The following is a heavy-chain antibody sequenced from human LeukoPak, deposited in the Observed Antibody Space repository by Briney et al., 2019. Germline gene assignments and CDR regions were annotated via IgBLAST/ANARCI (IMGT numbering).Heavy chain of an antibody. Sequence: SETLSLTCAVYGGSFSGYYWSWIRQPPGKGLEWIGYIYYSGSTNYNPSLKSRVTISVDTSKNQFSLKLSSVTAADTAVYYCARENIVTPPDYWGQGTLVTVSS. V-gene: IGHV4-59*01. D-gene: IGHD2/OR15-2a*01. J-gene: IGHJ4*02. CDR1: GGSFSGYY. CDR3: ARENIVTPPDY. CDR2: IYYSGST.